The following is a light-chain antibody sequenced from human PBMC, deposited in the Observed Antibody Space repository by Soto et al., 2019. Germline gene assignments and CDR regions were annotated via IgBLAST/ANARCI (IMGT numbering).Light chain of an antibody. V-gene: IGLV3-21*02. CDR2: DDR. J-gene: IGLJ2*01. CDR1: NIGAKG. Sequence: SYELTQPPSVSVAPGQTARITCGGNNIGAKGVHWYQQKNPGQAPVLVVFDDRARPSAIPERFSGANSGNTATLTIIRVEAGDEADYYCQVWHSTSVRVFGGGTKLTVL. CDR3: QVWHSTSVRV.